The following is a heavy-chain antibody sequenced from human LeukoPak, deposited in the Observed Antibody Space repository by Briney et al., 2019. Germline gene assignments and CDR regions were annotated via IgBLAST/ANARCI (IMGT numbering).Heavy chain of an antibody. J-gene: IGHJ4*02. CDR2: IKSKTDGGTI. D-gene: IGHD3-22*01. CDR3: TTVALSYYDSSGYYYF. Sequence: GGSLRLSCAASGFTSSNAWMNWVRQAPGKGLEWVGRIKSKTDGGTIDYAAPVKGRFTISRDDSKNTLYLQMNSLKTEDTAVYYCTTVALSYYDSSGYYYFWGQGILVTVSS. V-gene: IGHV3-15*07. CDR1: GFTSSNAW.